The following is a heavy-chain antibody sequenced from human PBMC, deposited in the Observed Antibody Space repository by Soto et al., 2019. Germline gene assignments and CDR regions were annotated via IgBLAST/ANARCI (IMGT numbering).Heavy chain of an antibody. Sequence: SETLSLTCAVYGGSFSGYYWSWIRQPPRKGLEWMGEINHSGSTNYNPSLKSRVTISVDTSKNKFSLKLSSVTAADTAVYYCARSTSLLWFWELFSQMGYYYCGIDFWGQGTTVTV. D-gene: IGHD3-10*01. CDR2: INHSGST. CDR3: ARSTSLLWFWELFSQMGYYYCGIDF. J-gene: IGHJ6*02. V-gene: IGHV4-34*01. CDR1: GGSFSGYY.